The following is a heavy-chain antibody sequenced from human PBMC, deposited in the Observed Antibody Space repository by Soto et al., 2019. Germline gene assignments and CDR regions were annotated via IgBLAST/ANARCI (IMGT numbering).Heavy chain of an antibody. D-gene: IGHD5-12*01. Sequence: GGSLRLSCAASGFTVSSNYMSWVRQAPGKGLEWVSVIYSGGSTYYADSVKGRFTISRDNSKNTLYLQMNSLRAEDTAVYYCARDLYEALGCYYGMDVWGQGTTVTVSS. V-gene: IGHV3-66*01. CDR3: ARDLYEALGCYYGMDV. CDR1: GFTVSSNY. J-gene: IGHJ6*02. CDR2: IYSGGST.